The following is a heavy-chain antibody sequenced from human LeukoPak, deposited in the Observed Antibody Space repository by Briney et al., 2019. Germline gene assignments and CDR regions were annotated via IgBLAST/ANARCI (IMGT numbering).Heavy chain of an antibody. J-gene: IGHJ6*02. CDR3: ARRRPLRGGISDFYYYGMDV. Sequence: TLSLTRTVSGGSISRDYWSWLRQPPAKGLEWIGYMYYSGSTNYNPSLKSRVTISLDTSKKQFSLRLSSVTAADTAVYYCARRRPLRGGISDFYYYGMDVWGQGTTVTVSS. CDR2: MYYSGST. CDR1: GGSISRDY. D-gene: IGHD3-10*01. V-gene: IGHV4-59*08.